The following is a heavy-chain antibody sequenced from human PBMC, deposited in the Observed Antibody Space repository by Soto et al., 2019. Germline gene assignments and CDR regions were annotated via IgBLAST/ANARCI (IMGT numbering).Heavy chain of an antibody. D-gene: IGHD6-6*01. Sequence: GASVKVSCTASGGTFSSYAISWVRQAPGQGLEWMGRIIPILGIANYAQKFQGRVTITADKSTSTAYMELSSLRSEDTAVYYCARDSEQLGPHDYWGQGTLVTVSS. CDR1: GGTFSSYA. CDR3: ARDSEQLGPHDY. CDR2: IIPILGIA. J-gene: IGHJ4*02. V-gene: IGHV1-69*04.